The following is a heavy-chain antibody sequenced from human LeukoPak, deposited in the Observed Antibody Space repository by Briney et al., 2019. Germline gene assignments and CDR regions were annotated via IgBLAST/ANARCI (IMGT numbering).Heavy chain of an antibody. CDR1: GGSISSSSYY. CDR3: ARGFITYDSSGYYY. Sequence: NPSETLSLTCAVYGGSISSSSYYWGWIRQPPGKGLEWIGYISYSGSTNYNPSLKSRVTISVDTSKNQFSLKLSSVTAADTAVYYCARGFITYDSSGYYYWGQGTLVIVSS. D-gene: IGHD3-22*01. J-gene: IGHJ4*02. CDR2: ISYSGST. V-gene: IGHV4-61*05.